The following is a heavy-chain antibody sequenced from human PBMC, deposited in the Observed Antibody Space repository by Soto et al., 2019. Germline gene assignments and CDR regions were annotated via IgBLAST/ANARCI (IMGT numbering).Heavy chain of an antibody. V-gene: IGHV4-39*01. J-gene: IGHJ4*02. CDR1: GASISSSRYY. CDR3: ARLSSGSSWGYFDD. Sequence: QVQLQESGPGLVKPSETLSLTCTISGASISSSRYYWGWIRQPPGKGLEWIGSLFYTGNTYYKSSLKTRLTISVGTSKNQFSLSLSSVTAADTAVYYCARLSSGSSWGYFDDWGQGILVTVSS. D-gene: IGHD3-10*01. CDR2: LFYTGNT.